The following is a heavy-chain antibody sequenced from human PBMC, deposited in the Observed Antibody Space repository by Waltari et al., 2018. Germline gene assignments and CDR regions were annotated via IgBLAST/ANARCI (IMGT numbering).Heavy chain of an antibody. CDR2: MNLDGSLT. V-gene: IGHV3-74*01. Sequence: EMVLVESGGGLVQPGGSLRLSCAASGFTFSSYWMHWVRQAPGKGLVSVSHMNLDGSLTSYADSVKGRFTISRDNAKNTLFLQMNSLRAEDTAVYYCVLYSSSFLGDCWGQGTLVTVSS. CDR1: GFTFSSYW. J-gene: IGHJ4*02. D-gene: IGHD6-13*01. CDR3: VLYSSSFLGDC.